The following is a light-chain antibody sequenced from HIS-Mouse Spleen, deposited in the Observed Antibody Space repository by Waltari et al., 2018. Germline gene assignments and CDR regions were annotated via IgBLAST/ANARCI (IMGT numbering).Light chain of an antibody. J-gene: IGLJ2*01. CDR2: EVS. Sequence: QSALTQPDSVSGSPGQSITISCTGTSSDVGGYNYVPWYHQHPGKAPKLMIYEVSNRPSGVSNRFSGSKSGNTASLTISGLQAEDEADYYCSSYTSSSTVVFGGGTKLTVL. CDR1: SSDVGGYNY. CDR3: SSYTSSSTVV. V-gene: IGLV2-14*01.